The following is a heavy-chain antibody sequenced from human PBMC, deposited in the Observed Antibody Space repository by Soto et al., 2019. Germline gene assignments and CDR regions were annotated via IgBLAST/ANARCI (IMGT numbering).Heavy chain of an antibody. J-gene: IGHJ4*02. D-gene: IGHD4-17*01. V-gene: IGHV3-15*01. CDR2: IKSKPAGGTT. CDR3: TSLYYGH. CDR1: EFTFTNAW. Sequence: EVQLVESGGDLVEPGGSLRLSCAASEFTFTNAWMSWVRQAPGKGLEWVGRIKSKPAGGTTDYAAPVQGRFTISRDESRNTLYLQMNSLKTEDTAVYYCTSLYYGHWGQGTLVTVSS.